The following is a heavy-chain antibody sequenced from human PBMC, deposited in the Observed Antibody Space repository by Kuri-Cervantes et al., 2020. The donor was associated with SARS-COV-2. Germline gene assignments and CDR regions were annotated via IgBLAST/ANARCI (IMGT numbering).Heavy chain of an antibody. J-gene: IGHJ3*02. Sequence: GGSLRLSCAASGFTFDDYAMHWVRQAPGKGLECVSGISWNSGSIGYADSVKGRFTISRDNAKNSLYLQMNSLRAEDTAVYYCATKPPGVNDAFDIWGQGTMVTVSS. D-gene: IGHD1-14*01. CDR3: ATKPPGVNDAFDI. CDR1: GFTFDDYA. CDR2: ISWNSGSI. V-gene: IGHV3-9*01.